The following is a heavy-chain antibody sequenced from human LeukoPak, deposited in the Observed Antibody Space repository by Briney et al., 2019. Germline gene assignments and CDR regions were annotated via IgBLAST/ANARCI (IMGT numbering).Heavy chain of an antibody. V-gene: IGHV3-21*01. J-gene: IGHJ4*02. CDR3: ARDHYYDSSGTVFYYFDY. D-gene: IGHD3-22*01. CDR2: ISSSSSYI. Sequence: GGSLRLSCAASGFTFSSYSMNWVRQAPGKGLEWVSSISSSSSYIYYADSVKGRFTISRDNAKNSLYLQMNSLGAEDTAVYYCARDHYYDSSGTVFYYFDYWGQGTLVTVSS. CDR1: GFTFSSYS.